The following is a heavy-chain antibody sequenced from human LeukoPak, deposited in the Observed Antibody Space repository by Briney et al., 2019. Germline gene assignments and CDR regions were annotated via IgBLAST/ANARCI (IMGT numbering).Heavy chain of an antibody. V-gene: IGHV3-23*01. CDR2: ISAGGSST. CDR1: GFTFSRYA. D-gene: IGHD6-19*01. Sequence: PGGSLRLSCAASGFTFSRYAMGWVRQAPGKGLEWVSAISAGGSSTYYADSVKGRFTISRDNSKNTLYLQMNSLRAEDTAVYYCARESGNGYSSGWYPYYYYGMDVWGQGTTVTVSS. J-gene: IGHJ6*02. CDR3: ARESGNGYSSGWYPYYYYGMDV.